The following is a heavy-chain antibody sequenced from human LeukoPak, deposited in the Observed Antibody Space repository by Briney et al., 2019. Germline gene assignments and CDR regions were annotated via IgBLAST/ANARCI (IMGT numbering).Heavy chain of an antibody. CDR1: GFTFSSYA. CDR3: ANSGSGWYGEVY. V-gene: IGHV3-23*01. J-gene: IGHJ4*02. D-gene: IGHD6-19*01. CDR2: ISATGGGT. Sequence: GGSLRLSCAASGFTFSSYAMNWVRQAPGKGLEWVSVISATGGGTYYADSVKGRFTISRDNSKNTLYLQMNSLRAEDTAVYYCANSGSGWYGEVYWGQGTLVTVSS.